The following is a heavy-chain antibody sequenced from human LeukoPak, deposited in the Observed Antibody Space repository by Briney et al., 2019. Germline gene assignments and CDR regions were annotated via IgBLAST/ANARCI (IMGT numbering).Heavy chain of an antibody. V-gene: IGHV1-58*02. D-gene: IGHD2-21*02. J-gene: IGHJ5*02. CDR2: IVVGSGNT. CDR3: AADRRGYCDGDCFSA. Sequence: SVKVSCKASGFTFTSSATQWVRQARGQRLEWIGWIVVGSGNTNYARKFQERVTITRDMSTSTAYMEPSSLRSEDTAVYYCAADRRGYCDGDCFSAWGQGTLVTVSS. CDR1: GFTFTSSA.